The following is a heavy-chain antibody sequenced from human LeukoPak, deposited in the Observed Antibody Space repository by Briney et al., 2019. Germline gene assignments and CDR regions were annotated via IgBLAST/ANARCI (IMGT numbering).Heavy chain of an antibody. V-gene: IGHV3-30*03. CDR3: AGPYCSSTSCYAMGG. CDR2: ISYDGSNK. J-gene: IGHJ4*02. Sequence: GGSLRLSCAASGFTFSNNWMTWVRQAPGKGLEWVAVISYDGSNKYYADSVKGRFTISRDNSKNTLYLQMNSLRAEDTAVYYCAGPYCSSTSCYAMGGWGQGTLVTVSS. D-gene: IGHD2-2*01. CDR1: GFTFSNNW.